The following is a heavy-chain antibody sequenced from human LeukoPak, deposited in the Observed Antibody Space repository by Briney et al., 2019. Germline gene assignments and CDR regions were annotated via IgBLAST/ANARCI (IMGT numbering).Heavy chain of an antibody. V-gene: IGHV3-74*01. CDR1: GFTFRNYL. CDR3: GRGGDGIDN. J-gene: IGHJ3*02. Sequence: GGSLRLSCAASGFTFRNYLMHWVRQAPGKGLVWVSRTNIDETNAYADSVKGRFTISRDNAKNTVYLQMNSLRAEDTAVYFCGRGGDGIDNWGQGTTVIVSS. CDR2: TNIDETNA.